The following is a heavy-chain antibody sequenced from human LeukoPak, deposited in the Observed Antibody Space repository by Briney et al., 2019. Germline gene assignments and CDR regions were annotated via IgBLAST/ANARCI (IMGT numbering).Heavy chain of an antibody. CDR1: GCSIRSDY. CDR3: ARHAGSDYSWSRRGLIHIGAFDL. D-gene: IGHD3-10*01. CDR2: TYSSGNT. Sequence: PSETLSLSCSVSGCSIRSDYFSWVRQPPGKGLEWIWFTYSSGNTYKNPSLRRRVTRSLDTSKSQFFLNFHALTAAATAVYFCARHAGSDYSWSRRGLIHIGAFDLWGQGTMVTVSS. J-gene: IGHJ3*01. V-gene: IGHV4-59*08.